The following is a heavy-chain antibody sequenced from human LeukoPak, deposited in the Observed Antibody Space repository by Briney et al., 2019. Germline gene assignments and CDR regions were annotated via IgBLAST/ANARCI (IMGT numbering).Heavy chain of an antibody. D-gene: IGHD1-26*01. CDR2: INQDGSTK. Sequence: PGGSLRLSCAASGFTFSKTWMAWVRQAPGKGLEWVANINQDGSTKHYVDSVKGRFTISRDNAKNSLYLQMNSLRAEDTAVYYCARDQSGSLDYWGQGTLVTVSS. CDR1: GFTFSKTW. V-gene: IGHV3-7*01. J-gene: IGHJ4*02. CDR3: ARDQSGSLDY.